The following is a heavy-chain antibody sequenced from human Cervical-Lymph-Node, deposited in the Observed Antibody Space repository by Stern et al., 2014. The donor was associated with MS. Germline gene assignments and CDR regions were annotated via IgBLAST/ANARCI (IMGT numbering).Heavy chain of an antibody. CDR3: TREHHGGNFAS. V-gene: IGHV1-69*01. D-gene: IGHD4-23*01. CDR1: GASFSTNA. CDR2: IVSIFDKA. J-gene: IGHJ4*02. Sequence: QVQLVESGAEVKKPGSSVKGSCKVSGASFSTNAISWVRQAPGQGLEWMGAIVSIFDKANYAQRFRGRVTITADESTSTAYLDLSSLRSGDTAVYFCTREHHGGNFASWGQGTLVTVSS.